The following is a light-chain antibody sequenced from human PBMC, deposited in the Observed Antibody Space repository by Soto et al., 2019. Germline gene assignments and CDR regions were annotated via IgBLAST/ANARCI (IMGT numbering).Light chain of an antibody. CDR3: HQRQSWPRT. J-gene: IGKJ1*01. Sequence: EIVLTQSPATLSLSPGETATLSCRASQYVGTRLAWYQHKPGQAPRLLIYYTSNRATGIPARFSGSGSGTDFTLTIISLAAEDFAIYYCHQRQSWPRTFGQGTKVDIK. CDR2: YTS. V-gene: IGKV3-11*01. CDR1: QYVGTR.